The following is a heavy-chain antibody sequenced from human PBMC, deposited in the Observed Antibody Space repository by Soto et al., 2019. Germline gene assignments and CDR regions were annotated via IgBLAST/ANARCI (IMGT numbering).Heavy chain of an antibody. D-gene: IGHD1-26*01. V-gene: IGHV4-59*08. CDR1: GGSISSYC. J-gene: IGHJ4*02. CDR2: IYYSGST. Sequence: SETLSLTCTVSGGSISSYCWSWIRQPPGKGLEWIGYIYYSGSTNYNPSLKSRVTISVDTSKNQFSLKLSSVTAADTAVYYCARHEEHVYYFDYWGQGTLVTISS. CDR3: ARHEEHVYYFDY.